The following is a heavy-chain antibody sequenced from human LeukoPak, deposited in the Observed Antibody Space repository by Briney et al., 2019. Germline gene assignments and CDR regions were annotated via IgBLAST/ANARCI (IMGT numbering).Heavy chain of an antibody. CDR3: ARRSGEQWLVRRGAPLDY. CDR2: INPSGGST. J-gene: IGHJ4*02. Sequence: ASVKVSCKASGYTFTSYYMHWVRQAPGQGLEWMGIINPSGGSTSYAQKFQGRVTMTRDTSTSTVYMELSSLRSEDTAMYYCARRSGEQWLVRRGAPLDYWGQGTLVTVSS. V-gene: IGHV1-46*01. D-gene: IGHD6-19*01. CDR1: GYTFTSYY.